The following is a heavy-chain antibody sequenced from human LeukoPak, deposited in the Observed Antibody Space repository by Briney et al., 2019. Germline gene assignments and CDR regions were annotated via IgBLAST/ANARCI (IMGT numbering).Heavy chain of an antibody. CDR2: ISSSGSTI. D-gene: IGHD6-19*01. J-gene: IGHJ4*02. CDR3: ARVIAVAGINFDY. V-gene: IGHV3-11*01. Sequence: GGSLRLSCAASGFTFSDYYMSWIRQAPGKGLEWVSYISSSGSTIYYADSVKGRFTISRDNAKNSLYLQMNSLRAEDTAVYYRARVIAVAGINFDYWGQGTLVTVSS. CDR1: GFTFSDYY.